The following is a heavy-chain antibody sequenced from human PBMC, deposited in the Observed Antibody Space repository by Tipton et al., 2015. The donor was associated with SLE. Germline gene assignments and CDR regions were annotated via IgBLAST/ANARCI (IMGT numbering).Heavy chain of an antibody. Sequence: QSGAEVKKPGASVKVSYKASGYTFTGYYMHWVRQAPGQGLEWMGWINPNSGGTNYAQKFQGRVTMTRDTSISTAYMELSRLRSDDTAVYYCARSYYYDSGGSLVEYFQHWGQGTLVTVSS. CDR3: ARSYYYDSGGSLVEYFQH. V-gene: IGHV1-2*02. D-gene: IGHD3-22*01. CDR1: GYTFTGYY. J-gene: IGHJ1*01. CDR2: INPNSGGT.